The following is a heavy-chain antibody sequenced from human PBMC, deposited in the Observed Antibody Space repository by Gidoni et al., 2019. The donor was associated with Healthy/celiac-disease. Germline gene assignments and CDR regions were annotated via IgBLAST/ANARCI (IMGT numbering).Heavy chain of an antibody. Sequence: EVQLVESGGGLVKPGGSLRLSCAASGFTFSSYSMNWVRQAPGKGLECVSSISSSSSYIYYADSVKGRFTISRDNAKNSLYLQMNSLRAEDTAVYYCARDVPKTSIAAAGANYYYYGMDVWGQGTTVTVSS. CDR1: GFTFSSYS. CDR2: ISSSSSYI. CDR3: ARDVPKTSIAAAGANYYYYGMDV. D-gene: IGHD6-13*01. V-gene: IGHV3-21*01. J-gene: IGHJ6*02.